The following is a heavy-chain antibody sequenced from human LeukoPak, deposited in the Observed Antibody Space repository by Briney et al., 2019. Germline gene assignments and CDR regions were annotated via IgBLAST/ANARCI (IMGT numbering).Heavy chain of an antibody. CDR2: ISSGSTVT. CDR1: DFIFSSYS. V-gene: IGHV3-21*01. D-gene: IGHD6-19*01. Sequence: GGSLRLSCAASDFIFSSYSMTWVRQAPGKGLEWVSFISSGSTVTYYADSVKGRFTISRDNAKNSLYLQMNSLRVEDTAVYYCARSIAVGGTARFDYWGQGTLVIVSS. J-gene: IGHJ4*02. CDR3: ARSIAVGGTARFDY.